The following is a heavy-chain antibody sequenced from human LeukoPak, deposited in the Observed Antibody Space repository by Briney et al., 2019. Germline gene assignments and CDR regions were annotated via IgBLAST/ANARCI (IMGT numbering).Heavy chain of an antibody. CDR1: GGTFSSYA. J-gene: IGHJ6*03. CDR3: ARGQDDFWSGYYNPSDYYYYMDV. D-gene: IGHD3-3*01. CDR2: IIPIFGTA. Sequence: SVKVSCKASGGTFSSYAISWVRQAPGQGLEWMGGIIPIFGTANYAQKFQGRVTITADESTSTAYMELSSLRSEDTAVYYCARGQDDFWSGYYNPSDYYYYMDVWGKGTTVTVSS. V-gene: IGHV1-69*13.